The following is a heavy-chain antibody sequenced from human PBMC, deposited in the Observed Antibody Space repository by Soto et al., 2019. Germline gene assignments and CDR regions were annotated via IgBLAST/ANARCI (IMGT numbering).Heavy chain of an antibody. Sequence: GGSLRLSCAASGFTFSRYWMSWVRQAPGKGLEWVANIKQDGSEKYYVDSVKGRFTISRDNAKNSLYLQMNSLRTEDTALYYCAKGQTYYYDSSGYYPTWGQGTLVTVSS. V-gene: IGHV3-7*05. D-gene: IGHD3-22*01. CDR3: AKGQTYYYDSSGYYPT. CDR2: IKQDGSEK. J-gene: IGHJ5*02. CDR1: GFTFSRYW.